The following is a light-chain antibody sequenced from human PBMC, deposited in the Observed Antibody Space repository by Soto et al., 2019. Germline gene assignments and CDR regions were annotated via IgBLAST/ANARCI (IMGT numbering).Light chain of an antibody. CDR3: HQAHSFPFT. CDR2: DAS. V-gene: IGKV1-12*01. Sequence: DIQLTQSPSAVSASVGDRVTITCRASQDIGSRLAWYQQKPGKAPKLLISDASSLQGGVPSRLSGSESGTDFSLTISSLQPEDFATYYCHQAHSFPFTFGPGTKVEIK. CDR1: QDIGSR. J-gene: IGKJ3*01.